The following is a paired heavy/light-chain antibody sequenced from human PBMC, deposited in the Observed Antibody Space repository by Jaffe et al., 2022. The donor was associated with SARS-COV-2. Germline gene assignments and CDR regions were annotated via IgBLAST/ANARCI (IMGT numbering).Heavy chain of an antibody. CDR1: GFTLSSYG. J-gene: IGHJ4*02. Sequence: QVQLVESGGGVVQPGRSLRLSCAASGFTLSSYGMHWVRQAPGKGLEWVAAISYDGTKKYYADSVKGRFTISRDSAKNTLYLQMNSLRPEDTAVYYCARGGSWSQVHWGQGTLVTVSS. CDR3: ARGGSWSQVH. V-gene: IGHV3-30*03. CDR2: ISYDGTKK. D-gene: IGHD6-13*01.
Light chain of an antibody. CDR2: EVS. J-gene: IGLJ2*01. Sequence: QSALTQPPSASGSPGQSVTISCTGTSNDVGGYNYVSWYQQHPGKAPKLVIYEVSKRPSGVPDRFSGSKSGNTASLTVSGLQAEDEADYYCSSYVGSNSPHVVFGGGTKLTVL. CDR3: SSYVGSNSPHVV. V-gene: IGLV2-8*01. CDR1: SNDVGGYNY.